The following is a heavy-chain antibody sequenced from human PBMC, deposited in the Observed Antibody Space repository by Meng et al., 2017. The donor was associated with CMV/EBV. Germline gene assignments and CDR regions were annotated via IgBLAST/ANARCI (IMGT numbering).Heavy chain of an antibody. D-gene: IGHD2-2*01. CDR3: ARSLVVVPAVQTYYYYYGMDV. V-gene: IGHV4-59*01. Sequence: GSLRLSCTVSGGSISSYYWSWIRQPPGKGLEWIGYIYYSGSTNYNPSLKSRVTISVDTSKNQFSLKLSSVTAADTAVYYCARSLVVVPAVQTYYYYYGMDVWGQGTTVPSP. CDR2: IYYSGST. CDR1: GGSISSYY. J-gene: IGHJ6*02.